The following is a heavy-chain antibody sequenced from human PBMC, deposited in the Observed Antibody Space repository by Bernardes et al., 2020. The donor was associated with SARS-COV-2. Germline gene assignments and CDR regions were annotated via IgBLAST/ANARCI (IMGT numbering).Heavy chain of an antibody. Sequence: GGSLRLSCAASGFTFSSYAMSWVRQAPGKGLEWVSVISGSGGSTYYADSVKGRFTISRDNSKNTLYLQMNSLRAEDTAVYYCAKDTRPRITMIVVAPNAFDIWGQGTMVTVSS. D-gene: IGHD3-22*01. V-gene: IGHV3-23*01. CDR2: ISGSGGST. CDR1: GFTFSSYA. CDR3: AKDTRPRITMIVVAPNAFDI. J-gene: IGHJ3*02.